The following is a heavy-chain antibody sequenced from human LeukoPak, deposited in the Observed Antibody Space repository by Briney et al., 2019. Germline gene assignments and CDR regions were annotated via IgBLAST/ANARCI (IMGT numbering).Heavy chain of an antibody. CDR2: IYYSGST. Sequence: PSETLPLTCTVSGGSISSSSYYWGWIRQPPGKGLEWIGSIYYSGSTYYNPSLKSRVTISVDTSKNQFSLKLSSVTAADTAVYYCARQNVLLWFGVGWGQGTLVTVSS. V-gene: IGHV4-39*01. CDR1: GGSISSSSYY. CDR3: ARQNVLLWFGVG. J-gene: IGHJ4*02. D-gene: IGHD3-10*01.